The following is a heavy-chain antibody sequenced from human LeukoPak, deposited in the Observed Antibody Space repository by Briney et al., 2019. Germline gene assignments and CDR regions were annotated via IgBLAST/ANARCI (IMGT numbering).Heavy chain of an antibody. CDR2: IFYLGNT. V-gene: IGHV4-59*12. D-gene: IGHD2-15*01. CDR3: AREGIYCSGGSCYTLLFDY. J-gene: IGHJ4*02. CDR1: GGSISSYY. Sequence: SETLSLTCTVSGGSISSYYWSWIRQPPGKGLECIGYIFYLGNTKYNPSLKSRVTISVDTSKNQFSLKLSSVTAADTAVYYCAREGIYCSGGSCYTLLFDYWGQGTLVTVSS.